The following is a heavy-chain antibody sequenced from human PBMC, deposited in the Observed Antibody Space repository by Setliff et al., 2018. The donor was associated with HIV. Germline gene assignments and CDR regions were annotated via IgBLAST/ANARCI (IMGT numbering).Heavy chain of an antibody. CDR1: GSSISSNYY. D-gene: IGHD6-19*01. V-gene: IGHV4-38-2*02. J-gene: IGHJ5*02. Sequence: SETLSLTCTVSGSSISSNYYWAWIRQAPGKGLEWIGCIDASANTYYIPSLKSRATISIDTSKNQLSLKLRSVTAADTAVYYCAKDIPGPAINSGRIKNWFDPWGEGTLVTVSS. CDR2: IDASANT. CDR3: AKDIPGPAINSGRIKNWFDP.